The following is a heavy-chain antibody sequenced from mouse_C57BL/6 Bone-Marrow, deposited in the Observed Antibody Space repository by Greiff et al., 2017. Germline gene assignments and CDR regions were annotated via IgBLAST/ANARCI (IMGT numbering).Heavy chain of an antibody. CDR2: SYPGGGYT. CDR3: AREGLYYDYAD. CDR1: GYTFTNYW. Sequence: VQLQQSGAELVRPGTSVKMSCKASGYTFTNYWIGWAKQRPGHGLEWIGDSYPGGGYTNYNAKFKGKATLTADKSSSTAYMQFSSLTSEDSAIYYCAREGLYYDYADWGQGTLVTDSA. D-gene: IGHD2-4*01. V-gene: IGHV1-63*01. J-gene: IGHJ3*01.